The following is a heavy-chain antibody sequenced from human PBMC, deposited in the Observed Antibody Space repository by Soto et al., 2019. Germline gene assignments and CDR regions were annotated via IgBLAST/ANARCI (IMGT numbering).Heavy chain of an antibody. CDR2: MSWNSGSI. D-gene: IGHD2-2*01. V-gene: IGHV3-9*01. CDR1: GFSFDEYA. J-gene: IGHJ6*02. CDR3: AKLGYCARTTCYEYYYYGMDV. Sequence: EVQLVESGGGLVQPGRSLRLSCAASGFSFDEYAMHWVRQGPGKGLEWVASMSWNSGSIGYADSVKGRFTISRDNAMNSLYLPMNSLRAEDTALYYCAKLGYCARTTCYEYYYYGMDVWGQGNTVTVSS.